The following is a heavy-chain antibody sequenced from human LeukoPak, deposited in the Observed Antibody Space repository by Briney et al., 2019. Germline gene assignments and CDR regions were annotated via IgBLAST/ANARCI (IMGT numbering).Heavy chain of an antibody. V-gene: IGHV4-61*01. D-gene: IGHD3-22*01. CDR2: VYHSGST. J-gene: IGHJ4*02. CDR1: CGSVRSGSYY. Sequence: SESLSLTCTVSCGSVRSGSYYWSWTRHPPGKGLGWVGYVYHSGSTNCNPSLKSRVTISVDTSKNQFSLKLNSVTAADTAVYYCARESDSSGYYYFDYWGQGTLVTVSS. CDR3: ARESDSSGYYYFDY.